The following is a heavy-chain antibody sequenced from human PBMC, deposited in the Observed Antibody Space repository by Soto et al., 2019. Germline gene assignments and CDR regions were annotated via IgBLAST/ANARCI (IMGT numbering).Heavy chain of an antibody. Sequence: ASVKVSCKASGYTFTSYDINWVRQATGQGLEWMGWMNPNSGNTGYAQKIQGRVTMTRNTSISTAYMELSSLRSEDTAVYFFARGPSTYYDFWSGYSVYYYYYMDVWGKGTTVTVSS. D-gene: IGHD3-3*01. V-gene: IGHV1-8*01. J-gene: IGHJ6*03. CDR3: ARGPSTYYDFWSGYSVYYYYYMDV. CDR2: MNPNSGNT. CDR1: GYTFTSYD.